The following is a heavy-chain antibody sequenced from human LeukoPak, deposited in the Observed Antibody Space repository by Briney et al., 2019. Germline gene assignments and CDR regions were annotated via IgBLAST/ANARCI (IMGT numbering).Heavy chain of an antibody. Sequence: GGSLRLSCAASGFTFSSYSMSWVRQVPGKGLEWVAGISGRGGSTNYADSVKGRFTISRDNSKNTLYLQMNSLRVEDTAVYYCAACGGDCYTVDYWGQGSLVTVSS. V-gene: IGHV3-23*01. D-gene: IGHD2-21*02. J-gene: IGHJ4*02. CDR2: ISGRGGST. CDR3: AACGGDCYTVDY. CDR1: GFTFSSYS.